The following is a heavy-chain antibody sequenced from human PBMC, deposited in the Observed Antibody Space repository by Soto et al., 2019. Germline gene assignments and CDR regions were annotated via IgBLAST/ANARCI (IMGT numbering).Heavy chain of an antibody. D-gene: IGHD6-25*01. CDR3: VRAPEQRPFDY. V-gene: IGHV3-74*03. CDR1: GFTLSDNW. J-gene: IGHJ4*02. Sequence: VGSLRLSCAASGFTLSDNWIHWVRRAPGKGLVWVSRINSDGSSVTYADSVKGRFTFSRDNAKNTLYLQMDSLRVEDTAMYYCVRAPEQRPFDYWGQGTLVRVSS. CDR2: INSDGSSV.